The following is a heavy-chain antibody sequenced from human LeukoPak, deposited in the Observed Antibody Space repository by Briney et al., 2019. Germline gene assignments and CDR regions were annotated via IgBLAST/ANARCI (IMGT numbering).Heavy chain of an antibody. Sequence: SETLSLTCTVSGGSISSYYWSWIWQPQAKGLGWIGYIYYSGSNNYNPSLKSRVPISVDPSKHQFSLKLSSVTAADTAVYYCARSNLGYCSGGSCRYYYYYYRDFWGKGTTVTVSS. D-gene: IGHD2-15*01. CDR2: IYYSGSN. J-gene: IGHJ6*03. V-gene: IGHV4-59*01. CDR1: GGSISSYY. CDR3: ARSNLGYCSGGSCRYYYYYYRDF.